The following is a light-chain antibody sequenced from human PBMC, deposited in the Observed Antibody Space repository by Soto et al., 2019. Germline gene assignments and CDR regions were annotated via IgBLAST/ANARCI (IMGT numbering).Light chain of an antibody. V-gene: IGKV1-17*03. CDR2: TAS. J-gene: IGKJ5*01. CDR1: HDNNNY. Sequence: DSRMTQSPSSMSASVGDRVTIACLSSHDNNNYLAWFQQKPGKVPKRLIYTASSLQTGVPSRFSGSGSGTEFTLTISSLQPEDSATYYCLQHKSYPITFGQGTRLEIK. CDR3: LQHKSYPIT.